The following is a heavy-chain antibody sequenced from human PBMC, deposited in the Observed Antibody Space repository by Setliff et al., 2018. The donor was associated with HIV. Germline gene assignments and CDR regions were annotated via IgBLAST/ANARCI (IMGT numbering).Heavy chain of an antibody. CDR2: IIPIFGKA. CDR1: GGTFSSYA. CDR3: ARFDHYGDYGRIGDAFDI. Sequence: SVKVSCKASGGTFSSYAINWVRQAPGQGLEWMGGIIPIFGKANYAQKFQGRVMSTADELTSTAYMDLSRLRAEDTAVYYCARFDHYGDYGRIGDAFDIWGQGTMVTVSS. J-gene: IGHJ3*02. V-gene: IGHV1-69*13. D-gene: IGHD4-17*01.